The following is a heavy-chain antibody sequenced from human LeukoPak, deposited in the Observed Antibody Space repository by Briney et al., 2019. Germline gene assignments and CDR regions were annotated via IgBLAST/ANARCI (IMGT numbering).Heavy chain of an antibody. CDR1: GFTFSSYE. CDR3: AKEASAAGT. Sequence: PGGSLRLSCAASGFTFSSYEMNWVRQAPGKGLEWVSYISSSGSTIYYADSVKGRFTISRDNARNSLYLQMNSLRAEDTALYYCAKEASAAGTWGQGTLVTVSS. D-gene: IGHD6-13*01. V-gene: IGHV3-48*03. CDR2: ISSSGSTI. J-gene: IGHJ4*02.